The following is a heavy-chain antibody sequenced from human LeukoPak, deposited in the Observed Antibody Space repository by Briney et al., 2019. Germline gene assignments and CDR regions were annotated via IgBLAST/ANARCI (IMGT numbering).Heavy chain of an antibody. CDR3: ARVTTVTTDDAFDI. CDR2: INPNSGGT. Sequence: ASVKVSCTASGYTFTGYYMHWVRQAPGQGLEWMGWINPNSGGTNYAQKFQGRVTMTRDTSISTAYMELSRLRSDDTAVYYCARVTTVTTDDAFDIWGQGTMVTVSS. J-gene: IGHJ3*02. V-gene: IGHV1-2*02. CDR1: GYTFTGYY. D-gene: IGHD4-17*01.